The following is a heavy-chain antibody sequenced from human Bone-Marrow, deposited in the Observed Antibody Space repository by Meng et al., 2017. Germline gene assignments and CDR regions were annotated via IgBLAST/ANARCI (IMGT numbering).Heavy chain of an antibody. CDR1: GYTFTSYG. CDR3: ARLYYDRSGFMSFDF. Sequence: ASVKVSCKASGYTFTSYGISWVRQAPGQGLEWMGWISAYNGNTNYAQKLQGRVTMTTDTSTSTAYMELRSLRSDDTAVYYCARLYYDRSGFMSFDFWGQGTLVTSPQ. J-gene: IGHJ4*02. V-gene: IGHV1-18*01. CDR2: ISAYNGNT. D-gene: IGHD3-22*01.